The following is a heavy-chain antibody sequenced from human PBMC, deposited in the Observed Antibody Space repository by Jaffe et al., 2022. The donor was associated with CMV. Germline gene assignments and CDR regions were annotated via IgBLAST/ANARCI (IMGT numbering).Heavy chain of an antibody. Sequence: QVQLVESGGGLVKPGGSLRLSCEASGFTFSDSYMSWIRQAPGEGPEWISYVNPPGTTKFYTDSLKGRFTISRDNAKNSVFLQMNSLRAEDTAVYYCARDRGPRSWFDHWGQGTLVTVSS. CDR1: GFTFSDSY. J-gene: IGHJ5*02. CDR2: VNPPGTTK. V-gene: IGHV3-11*01. CDR3: ARDRGPRSWFDH. D-gene: IGHD1-26*01.